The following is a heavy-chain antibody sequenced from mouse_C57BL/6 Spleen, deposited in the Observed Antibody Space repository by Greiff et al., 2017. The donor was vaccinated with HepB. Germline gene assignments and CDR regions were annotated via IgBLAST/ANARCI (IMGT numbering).Heavy chain of an antibody. CDR3: ARGRITTVVERFAY. CDR2: INPNNGGT. CDR1: GYTFTDYN. D-gene: IGHD1-1*01. J-gene: IGHJ3*01. Sequence: EVQLQQSGPELVKPGASVKMSCKASGYTFTDYNMHWVKQSHGKSLEWIGYINPNNGGTSYNQKFKGKATLTVNKSSSTAYMELRSLASEDSAVYYCARGRITTVVERFAYWGQGTLVTVSA. V-gene: IGHV1-22*01.